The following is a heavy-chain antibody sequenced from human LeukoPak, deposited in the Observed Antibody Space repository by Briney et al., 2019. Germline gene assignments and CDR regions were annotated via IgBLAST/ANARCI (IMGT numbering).Heavy chain of an antibody. CDR1: GFTFGNYG. V-gene: IGHV3-33*06. CDR2: IWSDGGNK. CDR3: AKGSTTFDY. J-gene: IGHJ4*02. Sequence: GRSLRLSCVASGFTFGNYGMHWVRQAPGKGLEWVAVIWSDGGNKFYRDSVKGRFTISRDNSKNTLYLQMNSLSAEDTAVYYCAKGSTTFDYWGQGTLVTVSS. D-gene: IGHD2/OR15-2a*01.